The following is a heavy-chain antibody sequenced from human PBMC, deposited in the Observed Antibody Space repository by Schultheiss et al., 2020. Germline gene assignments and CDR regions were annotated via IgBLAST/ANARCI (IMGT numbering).Heavy chain of an antibody. D-gene: IGHD6-19*01. CDR2: ISYDGSNK. Sequence: GGSLRLSCAASGFTFSSYGMHWVRQAPGKGLEWVAVISYDGSNKYYADSVKGRFTISRDNAKNSLYLQMNSLRAGDTAVYYCAKGGSSSGWYPFLYGMDVWGQGTTVTVSS. V-gene: IGHV3-30*18. CDR1: GFTFSSYG. J-gene: IGHJ6*02. CDR3: AKGGSSSGWYPFLYGMDV.